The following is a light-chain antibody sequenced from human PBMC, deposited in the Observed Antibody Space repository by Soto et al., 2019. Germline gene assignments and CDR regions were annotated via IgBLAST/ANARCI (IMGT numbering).Light chain of an antibody. CDR3: SSYAGSKNLRV. CDR1: SSDVGGYSY. J-gene: IGLJ2*01. V-gene: IGLV2-8*01. Sequence: QSALTQPPSASGSPGQSVTISCTGTSSDVGGYSYVSWYQQHPGKAPKLIIYEVSERPSGVPDRFSGSKSGNTASLTVSGLQAEDEADYYCSSYAGSKNLRVFGGGTKLTAL. CDR2: EVS.